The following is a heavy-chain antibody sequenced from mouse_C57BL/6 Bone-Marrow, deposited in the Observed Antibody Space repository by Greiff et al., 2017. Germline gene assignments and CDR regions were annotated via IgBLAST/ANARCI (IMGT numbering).Heavy chain of an antibody. Sequence: EVKLVESGGGLVQPGGSLKLSCAASGFTFSDYYMHWVRQTPEKRLEWVAYISNGGGSTYYPDTVKGRFTISGDNAKNTLYLQMSRLKSEDTVMYYCARSAGSSYTWFAYWGQGTLVTVSA. CDR2: ISNGGGST. J-gene: IGHJ3*01. V-gene: IGHV5-12*01. CDR1: GFTFSDYY. CDR3: ARSAGSSYTWFAY. D-gene: IGHD1-1*01.